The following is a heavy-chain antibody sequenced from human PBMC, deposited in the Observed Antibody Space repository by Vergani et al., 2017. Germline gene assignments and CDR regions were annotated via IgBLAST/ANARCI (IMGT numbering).Heavy chain of an antibody. CDR2: TYYRSKWYN. Sequence: VQLVQSGAEVKKPGESLKISCKGSGYSFTSYWIGWVRQMPGKGLEWMGRTYYRSKWYNDYAVSVKSRITINPDTSKNQFSLQLNSVTPEDTAVYYCARVSVAGWDYYYYMDVWGKGP. J-gene: IGHJ6*03. CDR1: GYSFTSYW. V-gene: IGHV6-1*01. CDR3: ARVSVAGWDYYYYMDV. D-gene: IGHD6-19*01.